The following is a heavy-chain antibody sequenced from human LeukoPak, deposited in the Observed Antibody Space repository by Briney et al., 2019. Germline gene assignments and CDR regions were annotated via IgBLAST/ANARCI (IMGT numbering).Heavy chain of an antibody. J-gene: IGHJ4*02. D-gene: IGHD3-3*01. CDR1: GFTFSSYA. CDR3: ARDPAYDLWSGYPYFDY. CDR2: ISYDGSNK. Sequence: GRSLRLSCAASGFTFSSYAMHWVRQAPGKGLEWVAVISYDGSNKYYADSVKGRFTISRDNSKNTLYLQMNSLRAEDTAVYYCARDPAYDLWSGYPYFDYWGQGTLVTVSS. V-gene: IGHV3-30-3*01.